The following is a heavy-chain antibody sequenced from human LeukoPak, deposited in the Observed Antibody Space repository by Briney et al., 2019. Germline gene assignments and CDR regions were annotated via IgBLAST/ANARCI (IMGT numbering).Heavy chain of an antibody. J-gene: IGHJ3*02. CDR3: AKDARGRYYYDSSGYPGSAFDI. V-gene: IGHV3-23*01. Sequence: QSGGSLRLSCAASGFTFSSYWMHWVRQAPGKGLEWVSAISGSGGSTYYADSVKGRFTISRDNSKNTLYLQMNSLRAEDTAVYYCAKDARGRYYYDSSGYPGSAFDIWGQGTMVTVSS. D-gene: IGHD3-22*01. CDR2: ISGSGGST. CDR1: GFTFSSYW.